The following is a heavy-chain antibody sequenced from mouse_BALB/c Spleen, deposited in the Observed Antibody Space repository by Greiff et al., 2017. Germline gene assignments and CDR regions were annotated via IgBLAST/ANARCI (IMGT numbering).Heavy chain of an antibody. CDR2: ISDGGSYT. V-gene: IGHV5-4*02. Sequence: EVQGVESGGGLVKPGGSLKLSCAASGFTFSDYYMYWVRQTPEKRLEWVATISDGGSYTYYPDSVKGRFTISRDNAKNNLYLQMSSLKSEDTAMYYCARDGFTTATLYAMDYWGQGTSVTVSS. CDR1: GFTFSDYY. CDR3: ARDGFTTATLYAMDY. D-gene: IGHD1-2*01. J-gene: IGHJ4*01.